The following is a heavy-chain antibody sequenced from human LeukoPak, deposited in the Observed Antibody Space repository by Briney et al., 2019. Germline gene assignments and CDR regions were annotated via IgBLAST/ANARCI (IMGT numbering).Heavy chain of an antibody. CDR2: IHYSGSA. CDR1: GGSISSGDYY. J-gene: IGHJ4*02. V-gene: IGHV4-31*03. Sequence: SQTLSLTCTVSGGSISSGDYYWSWIRQHPGKGLEWIGYIHYSGSAYYNPSLRSRVTISGDTSKNQFSQDLSSVTAADTAVCYCARWGSESSDGSTGYYPDYWGQGTLVTVSS. D-gene: IGHD3-22*01. CDR3: ARWGSESSDGSTGYYPDY.